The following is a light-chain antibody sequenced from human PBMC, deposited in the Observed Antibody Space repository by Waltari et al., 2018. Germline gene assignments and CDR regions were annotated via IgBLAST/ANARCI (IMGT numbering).Light chain of an antibody. Sequence: QSALTQPASVSGSPGQSITISCTGTSSAIGGTHYLSWYQQHPGNAPKLLIFDVSNRPSGISDRFSGSKSGNTASLTISGLQAADEASYYCNSHRNGNSWVFGTGTEVTVL. CDR1: SSAIGGTHY. CDR2: DVS. CDR3: NSHRNGNSWV. V-gene: IGLV2-14*03. J-gene: IGLJ1*01.